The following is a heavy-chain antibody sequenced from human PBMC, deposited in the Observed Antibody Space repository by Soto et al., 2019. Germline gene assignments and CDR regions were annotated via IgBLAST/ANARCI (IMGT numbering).Heavy chain of an antibody. CDR1: GFTFSSYS. V-gene: IGHV3-21*01. CDR3: ARGVEGITIFGVVTPDFDY. J-gene: IGHJ4*02. CDR2: ISSSSSYI. D-gene: IGHD3-3*01. Sequence: GGSLRLSCAASGFTFSSYSMNWVRQAPGKGLEWVSSISSSSSYIYYADSVKGRFTISRDNAKNSLYLQMNSLRAEDTAVYYCARGVEGITIFGVVTPDFDYWGQGTLVTV.